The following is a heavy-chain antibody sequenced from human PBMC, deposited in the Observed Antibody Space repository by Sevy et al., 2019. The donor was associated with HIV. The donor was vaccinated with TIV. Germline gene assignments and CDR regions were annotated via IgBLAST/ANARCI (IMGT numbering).Heavy chain of an antibody. CDR1: GYSITSGYL. D-gene: IGHD3-10*01. CDR3: ARHSHGSGTYYVPFDS. J-gene: IGHJ4*02. V-gene: IGHV4-38-2*01. Sequence: TLSLTCAVSGYSITSGYLWGWMRQLPGKGLEWIGSVFHSGSTYYNPSLNSRVIISVDTSKNQFSLKLNSVTAADTAVYYCARHSHGSGTYYVPFDSWGQRTLVTVSS. CDR2: VFHSGST.